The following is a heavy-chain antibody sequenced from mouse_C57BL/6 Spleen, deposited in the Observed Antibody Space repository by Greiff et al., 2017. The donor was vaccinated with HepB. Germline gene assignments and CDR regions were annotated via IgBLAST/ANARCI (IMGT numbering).Heavy chain of an antibody. J-gene: IGHJ4*01. CDR3: ARKGGFYYDYDGSMDY. Sequence: VQLQQSGPGLVQPSQSLSITCTVSGFSLTSYGVHWVRQSPGKGLEWLGVIWSGGSTDYNAAFISRLSISKDNSKSQVFFKMNSLQADDTAIYYCARKGGFYYDYDGSMDYWGQGTSVTVSS. CDR2: IWSGGST. D-gene: IGHD2-4*01. V-gene: IGHV2-2*01. CDR1: GFSLTSYG.